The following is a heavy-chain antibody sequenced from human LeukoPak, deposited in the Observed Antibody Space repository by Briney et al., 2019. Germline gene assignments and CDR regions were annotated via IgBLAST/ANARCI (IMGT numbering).Heavy chain of an antibody. CDR2: ISYDGSNK. CDR1: GCTFSSYA. J-gene: IGHJ4*02. CDR3: ARTFSSGWYSPTDY. V-gene: IGHV3-30-3*01. Sequence: GRSLRLSCAGSGCTFSSYAMHWVRQAPGKGLEWVAVISYDGSNKYYADSVKGRFTISRDNSKNTLYLQMNSLRAEDTAVYYCARTFSSGWYSPTDYWGQGTLVTVSS. D-gene: IGHD6-19*01.